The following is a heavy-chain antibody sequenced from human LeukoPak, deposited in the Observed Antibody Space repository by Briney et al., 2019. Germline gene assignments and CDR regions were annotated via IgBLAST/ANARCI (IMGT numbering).Heavy chain of an antibody. CDR2: IYYSGST. J-gene: IGHJ4*02. V-gene: IGHV4-31*03. Sequence: SETLSLTCTVSGVSISSGGYYWSWIRQHPGKGLEWIGYIYYSGSTYYNPSLKSRVTISVDTSKNQFSLKLSSVTAADTAVYYCARVSGKDHFDYWGQGTLVTVSS. CDR1: GVSISSGGYY. CDR3: ARVSGKDHFDY. D-gene: IGHD4-23*01.